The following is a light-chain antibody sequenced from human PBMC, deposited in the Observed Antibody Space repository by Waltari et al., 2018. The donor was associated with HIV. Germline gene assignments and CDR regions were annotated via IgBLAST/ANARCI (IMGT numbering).Light chain of an antibody. Sequence: SYELTQPPSVSVSPGQTASITCSGDKLGDKYACWYQQKPGQSPVPVIYEDFKRPSGIPGRFSGSNSGNTATLTISGTQAMDEADYYCQAWDSSAVLVGGGTKLTVL. V-gene: IGLV3-1*01. CDR1: KLGDKY. J-gene: IGLJ2*01. CDR3: QAWDSSAVL. CDR2: EDF.